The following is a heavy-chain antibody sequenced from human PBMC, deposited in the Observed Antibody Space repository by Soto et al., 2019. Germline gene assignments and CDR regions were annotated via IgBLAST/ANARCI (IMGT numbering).Heavy chain of an antibody. V-gene: IGHV4-59*01. CDR1: GGSISSYY. D-gene: IGHD3-22*01. Sequence: LSLTCTVSGGSISSYYWSWIRQPPGKGLEWIGYIYYSGSTNYNPSLKSRVTISVDTSKNQFSLKLSSVTAADTAVYYCARGSTTYYYDSSGYYSSPIYYFDYWGQGTLVTVSS. J-gene: IGHJ4*02. CDR2: IYYSGST. CDR3: ARGSTTYYYDSSGYYSSPIYYFDY.